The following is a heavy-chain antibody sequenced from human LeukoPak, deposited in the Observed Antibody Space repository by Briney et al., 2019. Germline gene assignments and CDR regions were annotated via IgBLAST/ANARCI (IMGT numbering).Heavy chain of an antibody. CDR1: GGSFSGYS. J-gene: IGHJ5*02. V-gene: IGHV4-34*01. Sequence: SETLSLTCAVYGGSFSGYSWSWLRQSPERGLEWIGEVNHTGGIAYNPSLKSRVIVSIDTSKNQFSLKLSSVTAADTAVYYCARDLGRPSRWFDLWGQGTLVTVSS. CDR3: ARDLGRPSRWFDL. CDR2: VNHTGGI. D-gene: IGHD3-16*01.